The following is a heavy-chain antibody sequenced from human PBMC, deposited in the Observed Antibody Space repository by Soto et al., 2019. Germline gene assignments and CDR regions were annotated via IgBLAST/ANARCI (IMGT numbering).Heavy chain of an antibody. J-gene: IGHJ4*02. D-gene: IGHD3-16*01. Sequence: QVQLVESGGGVVQPGRSLRLSCAASGFTFSNYAMHWVRQAPGKGLEGVAVIWYDGSNKYYADSVKGRFTISRDNSKNTLYLQMNSLRPDATAVYYCARGGRWLQGNDYWGQGTLVTVSS. CDR1: GFTFSNYA. V-gene: IGHV3-30*04. CDR2: IWYDGSNK. CDR3: ARGGRWLQGNDY.